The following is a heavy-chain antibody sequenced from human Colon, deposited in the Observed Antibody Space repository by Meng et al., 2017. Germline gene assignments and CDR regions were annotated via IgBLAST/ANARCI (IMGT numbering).Heavy chain of an antibody. V-gene: IGHV4-31*01. CDR1: LGSISTGGYY. D-gene: IGHD1-26*01. J-gene: IGHJ4*02. CDR2: IYYSGST. CDR3: ARVRRSGDDFDY. Sequence: QRRGPGPGQVKPSHHLCLTWTVSLGSISTGGYYWSWIRQRPGKGLELIGYIYYSGSTYYNPSLRSLVSISVDTSKNQFSLRLTSVTAADTAVYYCARVRRSGDDFDYWGQGTLVTVSS.